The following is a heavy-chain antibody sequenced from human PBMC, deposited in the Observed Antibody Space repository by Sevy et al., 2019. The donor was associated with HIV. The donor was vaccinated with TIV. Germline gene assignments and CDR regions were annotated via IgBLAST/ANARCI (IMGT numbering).Heavy chain of an antibody. Sequence: GGSLRLSCAASGFTFDDYTMHWVRQAPGKGLEWVSLISWDGGSTYYADSVKGRFTISRDNSKNSLYLQMNSLRTEDTASYYCAKGGYYDSSGYYMDFDYWGQGTLVTVSS. D-gene: IGHD3-22*01. J-gene: IGHJ4*02. CDR3: AKGGYYDSSGYYMDFDY. CDR2: ISWDGGST. V-gene: IGHV3-43*01. CDR1: GFTFDDYT.